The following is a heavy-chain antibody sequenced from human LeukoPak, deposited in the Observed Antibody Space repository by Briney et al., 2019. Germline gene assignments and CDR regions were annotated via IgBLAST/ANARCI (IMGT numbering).Heavy chain of an antibody. D-gene: IGHD6-13*01. CDR2: MNPNSGNT. CDR3: ARPMAGIYPNDAFDI. V-gene: IGHV1-8*03. CDR1: GYTFTSYD. Sequence: GASVKVSCKASGYTFTSYDINWVRQATGQGLEWMGWMNPNSGNTGYAQKFQGRVTITRNTSISTAYMELSSLRSEDTAVYYCARPMAGIYPNDAFDIWGQGTMVTVSS. J-gene: IGHJ3*02.